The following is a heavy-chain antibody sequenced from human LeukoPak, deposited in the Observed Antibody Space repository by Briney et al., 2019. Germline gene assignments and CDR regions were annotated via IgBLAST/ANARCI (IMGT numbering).Heavy chain of an antibody. D-gene: IGHD2/OR15-2a*01. CDR3: ALIGGSPYYYYGMDV. CDR1: GYTFTGYY. V-gene: IGHV1-2*04. Sequence: ASVKVSCKASGYTFTGYYMHWVRQAPGQGLEWMGWINPNSGGTNYAQKFQGWVTMTRDTSISTAYMELSRLRSDDTAVYYCALIGGSPYYYYGMDVWGQGTTVTVSS. J-gene: IGHJ6*02. CDR2: INPNSGGT.